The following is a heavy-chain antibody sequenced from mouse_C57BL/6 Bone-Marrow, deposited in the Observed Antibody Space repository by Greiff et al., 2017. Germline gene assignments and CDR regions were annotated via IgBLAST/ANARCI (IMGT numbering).Heavy chain of an antibody. CDR1: GYTFTDYY. V-gene: IGHV1-19*01. CDR2: INPYNGGT. Sequence: VQLQQSGPVLVKPGASVKMSCKASGYTFTDYYMNWVKQSHGKSLEWIGVINPYNGGTSYNQKFKGKATLTVDKSSSTAYMELNSLTSEDSAVYYCAMYYYGSSWGFAYWGQGTLVTVSA. D-gene: IGHD1-1*01. J-gene: IGHJ3*01. CDR3: AMYYYGSSWGFAY.